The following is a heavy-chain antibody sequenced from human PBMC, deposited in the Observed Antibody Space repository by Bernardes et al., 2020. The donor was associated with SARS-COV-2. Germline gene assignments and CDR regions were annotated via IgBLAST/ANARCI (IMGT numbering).Heavy chain of an antibody. Sequence: SETLSLTCTVSGDSLSSYYWSWIRQPPGKGLVWIGWIYYSGSTNYNPSLESRVSISVDTSKNQFSLKVRSVTAADTAVYYCARGPNGYFDYWGQGTLVTVSS. J-gene: IGHJ4*02. CDR3: ARGPNGYFDY. CDR1: GDSLSSYY. D-gene: IGHD2-8*01. V-gene: IGHV4-59*01. CDR2: IYYSGST.